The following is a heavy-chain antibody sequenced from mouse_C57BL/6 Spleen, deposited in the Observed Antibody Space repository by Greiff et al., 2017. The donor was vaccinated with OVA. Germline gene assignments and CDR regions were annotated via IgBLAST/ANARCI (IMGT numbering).Heavy chain of an antibody. CDR1: GYTFTSYW. CDR2: IYPSDSET. CDR3: ARENYGNYFDY. J-gene: IGHJ2*01. D-gene: IGHD2-1*01. V-gene: IGHV1-61*01. Sequence: QVQLQQPGAELVRPGSSVKLSCKASGYTFTSYWMDWVKQRPGQGLEWIGNIYPSDSETHYNQKFKDKATLTVDKSSSTAYMQLSSLTSEDSAVYYCARENYGNYFDYWGQGTTLTVSS.